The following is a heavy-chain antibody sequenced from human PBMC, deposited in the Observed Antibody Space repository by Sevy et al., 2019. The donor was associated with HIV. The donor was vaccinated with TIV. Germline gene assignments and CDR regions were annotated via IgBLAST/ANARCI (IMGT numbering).Heavy chain of an antibody. CDR1: GYTFTFYG. CDR3: ARGQLPKDYNWFDP. V-gene: IGHV1-18*04. Sequence: ASVKVSCKASGYTFTFYGITWVRQAPGQGLEWIGWIDTNNGNTKYGLNFQDSVTMTTDASTSTAYLEVRSLRPDDTAIYYCARGQLPKDYNWFDPWGQGTQVTVSS. D-gene: IGHD1-1*01. CDR2: IDTNNGNT. J-gene: IGHJ5*02.